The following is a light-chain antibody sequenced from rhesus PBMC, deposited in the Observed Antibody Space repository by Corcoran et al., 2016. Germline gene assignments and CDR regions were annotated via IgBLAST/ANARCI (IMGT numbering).Light chain of an antibody. J-gene: IGKJ1*01. Sequence: DIQMTQSPSSLSASVGDRVAITCRASQDITNDLAWYQQKPGETPKLLIFESSSLQSGIPSRFSGSGAGTDFTLTISSLQSEDIATYFCQHYNSAPWTFGQGTKVEIK. CDR3: QHYNSAPWT. CDR2: ESS. V-gene: IGKV1-25*01. CDR1: QDITND.